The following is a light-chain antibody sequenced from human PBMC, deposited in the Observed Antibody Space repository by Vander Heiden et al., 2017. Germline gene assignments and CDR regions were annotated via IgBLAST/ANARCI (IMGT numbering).Light chain of an antibody. CDR2: RNN. J-gene: IGLJ1*01. CDR1: SSNIGSNY. Sequence: QSVLTQPTSASGTPGQRVTIPCSGSSSNIGSNYVYWYQQLPGTAPNLLIYRNNQRPSGVPDRFSGSKSGTSASLAISGLRSEDEADYYCAAWDDSLSGSYVFGTGTKVTVL. V-gene: IGLV1-47*01. CDR3: AAWDDSLSGSYV.